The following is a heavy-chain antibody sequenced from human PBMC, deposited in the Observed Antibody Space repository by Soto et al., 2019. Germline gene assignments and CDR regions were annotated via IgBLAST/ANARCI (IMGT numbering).Heavy chain of an antibody. CDR1: GGTFSSYT. Sequence: QVQLVQSGAEVKKPGSSVKVSCKASGGTFSSYTISWVRQAPGQVLEWMGGIIPIFGTANYAQKFQGRVTITADESTSTAYMELSSLRSEDTAVYYCASGYYDSSGYSLFDYWGQGTLVTVSS. D-gene: IGHD3-22*01. V-gene: IGHV1-69*01. CDR2: IIPIFGTA. CDR3: ASGYYDSSGYSLFDY. J-gene: IGHJ4*02.